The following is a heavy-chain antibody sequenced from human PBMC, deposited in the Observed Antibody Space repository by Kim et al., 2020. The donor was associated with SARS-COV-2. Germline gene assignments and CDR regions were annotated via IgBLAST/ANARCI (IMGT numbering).Heavy chain of an antibody. D-gene: IGHD3-10*01. J-gene: IGHJ4*02. Sequence: RTHYADSVKGRFTISRDNSKNTLYLQMNGLTAEDTAIFYCAKDTALSFWGQGTLVAISS. CDR2: RT. CDR3: AKDTALSF. V-gene: IGHV3-23*01.